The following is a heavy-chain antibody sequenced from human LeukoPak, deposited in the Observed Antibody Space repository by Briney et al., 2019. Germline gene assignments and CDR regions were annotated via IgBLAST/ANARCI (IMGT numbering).Heavy chain of an antibody. CDR3: ARVDSDIAAAGTGPYNWFDP. D-gene: IGHD6-13*01. V-gene: IGHV3-7*05. CDR2: IKQDGSEK. J-gene: IGHJ5*02. Sequence: GGSLRLSCVAPGFTFRSYWMNWVRQAPGKGLEWVANIKQDGSEKYYVDSVKGRFTISRDNAKSSLYLQMNSLRAEDTAVYYCARVDSDIAAAGTGPYNWFDPWGQGTLVTVSS. CDR1: GFTFRSYW.